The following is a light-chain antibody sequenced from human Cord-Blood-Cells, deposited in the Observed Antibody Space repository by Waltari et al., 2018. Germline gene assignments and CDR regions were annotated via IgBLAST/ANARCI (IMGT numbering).Light chain of an antibody. Sequence: QSALTQPTSVSGSPGQSITISCTGTSSDVGSYNLVSWYQQHPGKAPKPMIYEGSKRPSGVSNPFSGSKSGNPASLTISGLQAEDEADYYCCSYAGSSTYVVFGGGTKLTVL. CDR1: SSDVGSYNL. J-gene: IGLJ2*01. V-gene: IGLV2-23*01. CDR3: CSYAGSSTYVV. CDR2: EGS.